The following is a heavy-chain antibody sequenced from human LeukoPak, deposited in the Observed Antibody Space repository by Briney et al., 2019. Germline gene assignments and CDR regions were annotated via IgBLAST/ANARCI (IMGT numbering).Heavy chain of an antibody. V-gene: IGHV3-23*01. CDR2: ISGSGGST. CDR1: GFTFSSYG. CDR3: AEMLLPNWFDP. Sequence: GGTLRLSCAASGFTFSSYGMSWVRQAPGKGLEWVSAISGSGGSTYYADSVKGRFTISRDNSKNTLYLQMNSLRAEDTAVYYCAEMLLPNWFDPWGQGTLVTVSS. J-gene: IGHJ5*02. D-gene: IGHD2-15*01.